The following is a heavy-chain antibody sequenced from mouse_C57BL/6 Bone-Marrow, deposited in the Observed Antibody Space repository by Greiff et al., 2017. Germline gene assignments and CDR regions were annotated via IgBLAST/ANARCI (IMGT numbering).Heavy chain of an antibody. D-gene: IGHD1-1*01. V-gene: IGHV6-3*01. CDR1: GFTFSNYW. J-gene: IGHJ2*01. CDR2: IRLKSDNYAT. Sequence: EVKVEESGGGLVQPGGSMKLSCVASGFTFSNYWMNWVRQSPEKGLEWVAQIRLKSDNYATHYAESVKGRFTISRDDSKSSVHLQMNNLRAEDTGIYYCTATVVATRYFDYGGQGTTLTVSS. CDR3: TATVVATRYFDY.